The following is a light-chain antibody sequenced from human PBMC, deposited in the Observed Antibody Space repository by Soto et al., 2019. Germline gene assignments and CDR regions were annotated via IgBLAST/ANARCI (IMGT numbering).Light chain of an antibody. CDR1: QRVSNSY. Sequence: EIVLTQSPGTLSLSPGDRATLSCRASQRVSNSYLAWYQQKPGQAPRLLIYDASTRAAGVPDRVTGGGSGTDFTLSIHALEPEDVALYFCQQYERPPFAFGQGTRLEI. CDR3: QQYERPPFA. V-gene: IGKV3-20*01. J-gene: IGKJ2*01. CDR2: DAS.